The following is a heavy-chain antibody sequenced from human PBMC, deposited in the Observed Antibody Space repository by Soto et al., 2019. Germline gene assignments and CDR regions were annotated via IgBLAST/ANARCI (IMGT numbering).Heavy chain of an antibody. V-gene: IGHV1-69*06. Sequence: SVKVFCKASGGTFSNYVVNWVRQAPGQGLEWMGRIIPISGAANYAQKFQGRVTITADKSTSTSYMELSSLRSEDTAVYYCARDMTRTVVPYFDFWGQGTLVTSPQ. D-gene: IGHD1-7*01. CDR1: GGTFSNYV. CDR3: ARDMTRTVVPYFDF. CDR2: IIPISGAA. J-gene: IGHJ4*02.